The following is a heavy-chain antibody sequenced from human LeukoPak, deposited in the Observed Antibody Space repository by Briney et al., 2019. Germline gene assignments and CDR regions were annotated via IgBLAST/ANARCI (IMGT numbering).Heavy chain of an antibody. Sequence: GGSLSLSCAASGFTFSTYNMNWVRQAPGKGQEWVSSITSSSSYIYYADSVKGRFTISRDNAKNSLYLQMNSLRAEDTAVYYCARDPYSGRYGAYYFYYMDVWGRGTTVTVSS. J-gene: IGHJ6*03. D-gene: IGHD1-26*01. V-gene: IGHV3-21*01. CDR2: ITSSSSYI. CDR3: ARDPYSGRYGAYYFYYMDV. CDR1: GFTFSTYN.